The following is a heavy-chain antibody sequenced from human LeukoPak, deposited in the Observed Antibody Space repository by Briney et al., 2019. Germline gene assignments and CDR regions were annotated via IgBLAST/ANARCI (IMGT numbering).Heavy chain of an antibody. D-gene: IGHD1-1*01. CDR2: ISASGDVT. CDR1: GFTFSNYA. V-gene: IGHV3-23*01. CDR3: AKSLFTSATGTGRAFHI. J-gene: IGHJ3*02. Sequence: PGESLTLSCAASGFTFSNYAMSWVRQAPGRGLEWVSAISASGDVTFHADSVRGRFTISRDNSKSTLFLQMNDLRVEDTAKFYCAKSLFTSATGTGRAFHIWGQGTMVSVSS.